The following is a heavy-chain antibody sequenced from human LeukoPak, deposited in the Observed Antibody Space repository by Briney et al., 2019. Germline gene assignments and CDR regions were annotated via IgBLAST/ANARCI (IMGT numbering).Heavy chain of an antibody. CDR1: GFTFSSYA. CDR3: ARVIDISAYYPTDY. D-gene: IGHD3-22*01. J-gene: IGHJ4*02. Sequence: GGSLRLSCAASGFTFSSYAMHWVRQAPGKGLEWVAVISYDGSNKYYADSVKGRFTISRDNSKNTLYLQINSLRAEDTAVYYCARVIDISAYYPTDYWGQGTLVTVSS. CDR2: ISYDGSNK. V-gene: IGHV3-30*04.